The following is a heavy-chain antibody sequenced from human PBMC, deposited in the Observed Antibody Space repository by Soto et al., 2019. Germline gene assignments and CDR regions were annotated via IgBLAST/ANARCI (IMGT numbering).Heavy chain of an antibody. CDR2: IYHSGST. Sequence: PSETLSLTCAVSGGSISSGGYSWSWIRQPPGKGLEWIGYIYHSGSTYYNPSLKSRVTISVDRSKNQFSLKLSSVTAADTAVYYCARGGYYGSGSYYNSFFFEYWGQGTLVTVSS. J-gene: IGHJ4*02. D-gene: IGHD3-10*01. CDR1: GGSISSGGYS. V-gene: IGHV4-30-2*01. CDR3: ARGGYYGSGSYYNSFFFEY.